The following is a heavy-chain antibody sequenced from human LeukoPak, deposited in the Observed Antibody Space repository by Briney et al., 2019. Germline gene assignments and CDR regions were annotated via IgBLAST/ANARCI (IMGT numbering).Heavy chain of an antibody. J-gene: IGHJ4*02. V-gene: IGHV3-21*01. CDR2: ISTSSNTI. D-gene: IGHD6-19*01. Sequence: PGGSLRLSCAASGFTFSSYTMNWVRQAPGKGLEWVSSISTSSNTIYYVDSVKGRFTISRDNPKNSLYLQMNSLRAEDTAVSYCASGPFTSGLFDYWRQGTLVTVSS. CDR1: GFTFSSYT. CDR3: ASGPFTSGLFDY.